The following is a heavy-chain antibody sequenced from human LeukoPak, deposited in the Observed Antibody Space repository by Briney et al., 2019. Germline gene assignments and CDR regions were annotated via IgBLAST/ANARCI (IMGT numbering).Heavy chain of an antibody. J-gene: IGHJ3*02. Sequence: ASVKVSCKASGYTFTSYGISWVRQAPGQGLEWMGWISAYNGNTNYAQKFQGRVTITADESTSTAYMELSSLRSEDTAVYYCARVGYGDRYPYDAFDIWGQGTMVTVSS. CDR1: GYTFTSYG. D-gene: IGHD4-17*01. CDR2: ISAYNGNT. V-gene: IGHV1-18*01. CDR3: ARVGYGDRYPYDAFDI.